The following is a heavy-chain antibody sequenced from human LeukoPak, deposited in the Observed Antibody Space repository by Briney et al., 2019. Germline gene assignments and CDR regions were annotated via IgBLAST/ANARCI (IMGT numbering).Heavy chain of an antibody. Sequence: PGGSLRLSCAVSGFTVSGNYMSWVRQAPGKGLEWVSGINWNGGSTGYADSVKGRFTISRDNAKNSLYLQMNSLRAEDTALYYCARDWALGAFDIWGQGTMVTVSS. CDR2: INWNGGST. CDR3: ARDWALGAFDI. D-gene: IGHD3-10*01. J-gene: IGHJ3*02. V-gene: IGHV3-20*04. CDR1: GFTVSGNY.